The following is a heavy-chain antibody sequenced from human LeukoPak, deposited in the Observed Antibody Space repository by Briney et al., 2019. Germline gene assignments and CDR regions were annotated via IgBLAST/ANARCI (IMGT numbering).Heavy chain of an antibody. CDR1: GGTFSSYA. J-gene: IGHJ4*02. Sequence: SVKVSCKASGGTFSSYAISWVRQAPGQGLEWMGRIIPILGIANYAQKLQGRVTITADKSTSTAYMELSSLRSDDTAVYYCARMYGGPDYWGQGTLVTVSS. CDR2: IIPILGIA. D-gene: IGHD4-23*01. V-gene: IGHV1-69*04. CDR3: ARMYGGPDY.